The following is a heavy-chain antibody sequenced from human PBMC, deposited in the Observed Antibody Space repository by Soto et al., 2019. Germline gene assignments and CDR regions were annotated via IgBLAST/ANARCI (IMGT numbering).Heavy chain of an antibody. CDR3: ARDSSSSTFDY. D-gene: IGHD6-6*01. Sequence: QVQLQESGPGLVKPSQTLSLTCTVSGGSISSGGYYWSWIRQHPGKGLEWIGYIYYSGSTYYNPSLKSRVTLSVDTSKNQCSLKLSSLTAADTAVYYCARDSSSSTFDYWGQGTLVTVSS. CDR1: GGSISSGGYY. CDR2: IYYSGST. J-gene: IGHJ4*02. V-gene: IGHV4-31*03.